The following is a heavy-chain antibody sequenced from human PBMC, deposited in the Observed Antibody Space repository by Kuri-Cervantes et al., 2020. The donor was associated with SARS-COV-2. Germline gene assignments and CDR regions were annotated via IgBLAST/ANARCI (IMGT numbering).Heavy chain of an antibody. CDR3: YCAPKEGFDS. J-gene: IGHJ4*02. CDR1: GYTFTSYG. D-gene: IGHD2-21*01. Sequence: ASVKVSCKASGYTFTSYGINWVRQAPGQGLEWMGGIIPMFGTADYAQKFQGKVTMTRDTSTSTVYMELSSLTSEDTAIYYCYCAPKEGFDSWGQGTLLTVSS. CDR2: IIPMFGTA. V-gene: IGHV1-8*02.